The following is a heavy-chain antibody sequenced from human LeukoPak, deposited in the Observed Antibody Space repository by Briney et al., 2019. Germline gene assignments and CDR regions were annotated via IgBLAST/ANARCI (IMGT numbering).Heavy chain of an antibody. V-gene: IGHV3-30-3*01. D-gene: IGHD1-26*01. CDR1: GFTFSSYA. CDR3: AKESGPRYSGSYFDY. J-gene: IGHJ4*02. CDR2: ISYDGSNK. Sequence: SGGSLRLSCAASGFTFSSYAMHWVRQAPGKGLEWVAVISYDGSNKYYADSVKGRFTISRDNSKNTLYLQMNSLRAEDTAVYYCAKESGPRYSGSYFDYWGQGTLVTVSS.